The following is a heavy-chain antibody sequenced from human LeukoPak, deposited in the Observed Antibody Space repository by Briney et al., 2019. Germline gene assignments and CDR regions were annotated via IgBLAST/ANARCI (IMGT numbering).Heavy chain of an antibody. Sequence: ASVTVSCKASGYTFTSYAMNWVRQASGQGLEWMGWINTNTGNPTYAQGFTGRFVFSLDTSVSTAYLQISSLKAEDTAVYYCARGFTGYYFDYWGQGTLVTVSS. J-gene: IGHJ4*02. CDR2: INTNTGNP. CDR1: GYTFTSYA. CDR3: ARGFTGYYFDY. D-gene: IGHD2-8*02. V-gene: IGHV7-4-1*02.